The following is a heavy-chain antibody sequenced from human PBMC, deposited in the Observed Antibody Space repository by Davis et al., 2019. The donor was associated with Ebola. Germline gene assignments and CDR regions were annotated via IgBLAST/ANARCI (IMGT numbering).Heavy chain of an antibody. D-gene: IGHD2/OR15-2a*01. V-gene: IGHV3-7*01. J-gene: IGHJ3*02. CDR3: ARDLKGSIRDAFDI. CDR1: GFTFSRYW. CDR2: IKQDGSEK. Sequence: PGGSLRLSCAASGFTFSRYWMSWVRQAPGKGLEWVANIKQDGSEKYYVDSVKGRFTISRDNAKNSLYLQMNSLRDEDTAVYYCARDLKGSIRDAFDIWGQGTMVTVSS.